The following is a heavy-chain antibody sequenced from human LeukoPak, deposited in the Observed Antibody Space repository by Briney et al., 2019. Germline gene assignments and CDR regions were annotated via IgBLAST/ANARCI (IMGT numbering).Heavy chain of an antibody. V-gene: IGHV4-59*08. D-gene: IGHD4-17*01. CDR3: ARRALDYGDYVSYWYFDL. CDR1: GGSISSYY. J-gene: IGHJ2*01. Sequence: SETLSLTCTVSGGSISSYYWSWIRQPPGKGLEWIGYIYYSGSTNYNPSLKSRVTISVDTSKNQFSLKLSSVTAADTAVYYCARRALDYGDYVSYWYFDLWGRGTLVTVSS. CDR2: IYYSGST.